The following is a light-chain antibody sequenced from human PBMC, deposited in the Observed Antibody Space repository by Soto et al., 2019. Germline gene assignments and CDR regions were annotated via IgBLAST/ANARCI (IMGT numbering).Light chain of an antibody. CDR2: RNN. Sequence: QLVLTQSPSASGTPGQRVTISCSGSSSNIGSNYVYWYQQLPGTAPKLLIYRNNQRPSGVPDRFSGSKSGTSASLAISGLRSEDEADYYCAAWDDSLSGGVFGGGTKVTVL. CDR1: SSNIGSNY. V-gene: IGLV1-47*01. J-gene: IGLJ3*02. CDR3: AAWDDSLSGGV.